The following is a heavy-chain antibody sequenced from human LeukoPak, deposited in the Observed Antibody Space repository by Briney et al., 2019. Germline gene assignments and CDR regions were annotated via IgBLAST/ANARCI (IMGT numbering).Heavy chain of an antibody. D-gene: IGHD6-13*01. Sequence: GRSLRLSCAASGFTFSSYSMNWVRQAPGKGLEWVSSISSSSYIYYADSVKGRFTISRDNSRNTLYLQMNTLSAEDTAVYYCAKCRGSSWSDYFDYWGQGTLVTVSS. CDR3: AKCRGSSWSDYFDY. J-gene: IGHJ4*02. CDR1: GFTFSSYS. V-gene: IGHV3-21*04. CDR2: ISSSSYI.